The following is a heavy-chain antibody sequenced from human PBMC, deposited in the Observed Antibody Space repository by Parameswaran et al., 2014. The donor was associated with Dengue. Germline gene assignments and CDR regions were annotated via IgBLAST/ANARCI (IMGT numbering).Heavy chain of an antibody. V-gene: IGHV3-48*02. D-gene: IGHD3-3*01. Sequence: RQMPGKGLEWVSYISSSSTIYYADSVKGRFTISRDNAKNSLYLQMNSLRDEDTAVYYCARDPASDYDFWSGYSTNWFDPWGQGTLVTVSS. J-gene: IGHJ5*02. CDR2: ISSSSTI. CDR3: ARDPASDYDFWSGYSTNWFDP.